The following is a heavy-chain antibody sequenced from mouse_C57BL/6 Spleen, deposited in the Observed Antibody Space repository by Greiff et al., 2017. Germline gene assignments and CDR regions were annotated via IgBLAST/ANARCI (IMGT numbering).Heavy chain of an antibody. V-gene: IGHV1-53*01. CDR1: GYTFTSYW. CDR3: ARGGPGKVAREFAG. D-gene: IGHD2-1*01. CDR2: INPSNGGT. Sequence: QVQLQQPGTELVKPGASVKLSCKASGYTFTSYWLHWVKQRPGQGLEWIGNINPSNGGTNYNEKFKGKATLTVDKSSSTAYMQLSSLTSEDSAVYYCARGGPGKVAREFAGWGTGTLVTVAA. J-gene: IGHJ3*01.